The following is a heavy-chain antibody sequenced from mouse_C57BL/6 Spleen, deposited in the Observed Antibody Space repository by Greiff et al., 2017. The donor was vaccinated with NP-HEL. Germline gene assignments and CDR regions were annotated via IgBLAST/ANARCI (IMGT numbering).Heavy chain of an antibody. J-gene: IGHJ1*03. CDR3: ARNYGNYWYFDV. Sequence: QVQLQQSGAELVRPGTSVKVSCKASGYAFTNYLIEWVKQRPGQGLEWIGVINPGSGGTNYNEKFKGKATLTADKSSSTAYMQLSSLTSEDSAVYFCARNYGNYWYFDVWGTGTTVTVSS. CDR2: INPGSGGT. D-gene: IGHD2-1*01. CDR1: GYAFTNYL. V-gene: IGHV1-54*01.